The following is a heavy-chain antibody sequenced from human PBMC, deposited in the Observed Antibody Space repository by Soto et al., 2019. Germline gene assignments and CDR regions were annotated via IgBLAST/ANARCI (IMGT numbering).Heavy chain of an antibody. CDR1: GGSISSYY. CDR3: ARHARYYDILTGYSTLSWFDP. Sequence: QVQLQESGPGLVKPSETLSLTCTVSGGSISSYYWSWIRQPPGKGLEWIGYIYYSGSTNYNPSLRMRVTISVDTSKNQFSLKLSSVTAADTAVYYCARHARYYDILTGYSTLSWFDPWGQGTLVTVSS. D-gene: IGHD3-9*01. V-gene: IGHV4-59*08. J-gene: IGHJ5*02. CDR2: IYYSGST.